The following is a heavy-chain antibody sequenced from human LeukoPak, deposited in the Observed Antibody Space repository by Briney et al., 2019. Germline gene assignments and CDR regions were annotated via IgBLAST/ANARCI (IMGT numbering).Heavy chain of an antibody. CDR3: ARHEAQDFDY. Sequence: SETLSLTCTVSGASVSSASYWTWIRQPPGKGVEWIAHIYNGVNTNYNPSLKSRVIISVDTSKNQFSLKLSSVTATDTAVYYCARHEAQDFDYWGQGTLVTVSS. V-gene: IGHV4-61*01. CDR1: GASVSSASY. J-gene: IGHJ4*02. CDR2: IYNGVNT.